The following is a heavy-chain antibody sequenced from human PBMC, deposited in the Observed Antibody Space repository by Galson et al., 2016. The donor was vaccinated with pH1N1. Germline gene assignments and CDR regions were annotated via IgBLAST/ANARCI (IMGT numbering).Heavy chain of an antibody. CDR1: GFTFSNYW. J-gene: IGHJ2*01. D-gene: IGHD4-17*01. CDR2: INTDGTRT. CDR3: ARFEYGDYVKYSDL. Sequence: SLRLSCAASGFTFSNYWINWVRQVPGKGLVWVSRINTDGTRTTYADSVKGRFVISRDNAKNTLYLQMNSLRAEDTAMYYCARFEYGDYVKYSDLWGRGTLVTVSS. V-gene: IGHV3-74*03.